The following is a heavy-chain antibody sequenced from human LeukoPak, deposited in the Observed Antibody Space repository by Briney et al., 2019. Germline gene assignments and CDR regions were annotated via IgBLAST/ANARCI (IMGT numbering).Heavy chain of an antibody. V-gene: IGHV3-23*01. CDR1: GFTFSDYY. CDR3: AELGITMIGGV. CDR2: ISGSGGST. Sequence: PGGSLRLSCAASGFTFSDYYMSWIRQAPGKGLEWVSAISGSGGSTYYADSVKGRFTISRDNSKNTLYLQMNSLRAEDTAVYYCAELGITMIGGVWGKGTTATISS. D-gene: IGHD3-10*02. J-gene: IGHJ6*04.